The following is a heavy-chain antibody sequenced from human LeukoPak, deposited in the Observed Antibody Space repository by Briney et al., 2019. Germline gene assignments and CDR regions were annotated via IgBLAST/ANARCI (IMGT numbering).Heavy chain of an antibody. Sequence: GGSLRLSCAASGFAFSSFAMGWVRQSPGKGLEWLSTINGGGNTTFYSDSVKGRFTISRDNSKNTLYLHMDSLRPDDTATYYCTKELHVAVAVADYYYFYMDVWGRGTAVTVSS. V-gene: IGHV3-23*01. J-gene: IGHJ6*03. D-gene: IGHD6-19*01. CDR3: TKELHVAVAVADYYYFYMDV. CDR1: GFAFSSFA. CDR2: INGGGNTT.